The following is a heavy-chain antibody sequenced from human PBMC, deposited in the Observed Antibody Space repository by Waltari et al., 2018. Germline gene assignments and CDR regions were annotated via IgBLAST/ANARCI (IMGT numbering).Heavy chain of an antibody. CDR3: AKDHDYGDRGPY. D-gene: IGHD4-17*01. CDR1: EFTFSNYA. Sequence: ELQLLESGGGLVQPGGSLRLSCAASEFTFSNYAMSWVRQAPGKGLDWVYSISGSGVDTDYADSVKGRFTISRDNSMNTLYLQMNSLRDDDTAVYYCAKDHDYGDRGPYWGQGTLVTVSS. CDR2: ISGSGVDT. J-gene: IGHJ4*02. V-gene: IGHV3-23*01.